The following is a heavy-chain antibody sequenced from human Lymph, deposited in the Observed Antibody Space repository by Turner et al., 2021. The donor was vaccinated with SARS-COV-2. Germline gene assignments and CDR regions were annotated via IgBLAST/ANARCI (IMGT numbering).Heavy chain of an antibody. CDR1: GFNVSSNY. V-gene: IGHV3-53*02. CDR3: ARDNPHDAFDI. Sequence: EVQLVETGGGLIQPGGSLRLSCAASGFNVSSNYMSWVRQAPGKGLEWFSVIYSGGSTFYADSVRGRFTISRDNSKNTLYLQMNSLRAEDTAVYYCARDNPHDAFDIWGQGTMVTVSS. CDR2: IYSGGST. J-gene: IGHJ3*02.